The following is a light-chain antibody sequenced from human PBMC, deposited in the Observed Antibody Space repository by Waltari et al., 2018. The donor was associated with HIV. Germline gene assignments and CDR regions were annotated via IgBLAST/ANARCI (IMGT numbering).Light chain of an antibody. CDR3: QQYASSPLP. J-gene: IGKJ1*01. CDR1: QSVSSSY. CDR2: GAS. Sequence: EIVLTQSPGTLSLSPGERATLSCRGSQSVSSSYLAWYQQKPGQAPRLLIYGASSRATGIPDRFSGSGSGTDFTLTISRLEPGDFAVYYCQQYASSPLPFGQGTKVEIK. V-gene: IGKV3-20*01.